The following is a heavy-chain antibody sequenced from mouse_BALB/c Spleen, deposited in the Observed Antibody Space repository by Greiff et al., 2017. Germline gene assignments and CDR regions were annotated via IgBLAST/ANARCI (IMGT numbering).Heavy chain of an antibody. CDR2: IYPGDGDT. J-gene: IGHJ3*01. CDR3: AREDYGSRAWFAY. V-gene: IGHV1-80*01. CDR1: GYAFSSYW. Sequence: QVQLQQSGAELVRPGSSVKISCKASGYAFSSYWMNWVKQRPGQGLEWIGQIYPGDGDTNYNGKFKGKATLTADKSSSTAYMQLSSLTSEDSAVYVCAREDYGSRAWFAYWGQGTLVTVSA. D-gene: IGHD1-1*01.